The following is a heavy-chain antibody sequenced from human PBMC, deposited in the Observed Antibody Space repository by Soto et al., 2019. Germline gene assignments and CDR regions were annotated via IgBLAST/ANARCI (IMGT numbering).Heavy chain of an antibody. V-gene: IGHV3-33*01. CDR1: GFTFSSYG. CDR2: IWYDGSNK. CDR3: ARNIAWRADYSYGRDV. Sequence: QVQLVESGGGVVQPGRSLRLSCAASGFTFSSYGMHWVRQAPGKGLEWVAVIWYDGSNKYYADSVKGRFTISRDNSKITLYQQRTGGRAEDRVVYFGARNIAWRADYSYGRDVGAKGTAVPAS. D-gene: IGHD2-15*01. J-gene: IGHJ6*04.